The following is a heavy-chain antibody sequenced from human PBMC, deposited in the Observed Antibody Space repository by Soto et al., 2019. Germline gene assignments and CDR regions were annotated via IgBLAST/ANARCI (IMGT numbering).Heavy chain of an antibody. D-gene: IGHD1-26*01. CDR3: ARDTFGVVGAADYYYYGMDV. Sequence: ASVKVSCKASGYTFTSYYMHWVRQAPGQGLEWMGIINPSGGSTSYAQKFQGRVTMTRDTSTSTVYMELSSLRSEDTAVYYCARDTFGVVGAADYYYYGMDVWGQGTTVTVSS. J-gene: IGHJ6*02. CDR1: GYTFTSYY. V-gene: IGHV1-46*01. CDR2: INPSGGST.